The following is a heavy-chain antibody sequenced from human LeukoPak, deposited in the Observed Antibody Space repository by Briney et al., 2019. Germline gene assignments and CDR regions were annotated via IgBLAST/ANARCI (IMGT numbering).Heavy chain of an antibody. CDR1: GFTFSDYW. CDR3: VRGQIGVSVIVH. D-gene: IGHD3-22*01. CDR2: IKGDGSET. J-gene: IGHJ5*02. V-gene: IGHV3-74*01. Sequence: GGSLRLSCAASGFTFSDYWMHWVRQVPGEGLVWVSRIKGDGSETNYADSVRGRFTISRDNAKNTLFLQMNSLRVEDTAVYYCVRGQIGVSVIVHWGQGTLVTVSS.